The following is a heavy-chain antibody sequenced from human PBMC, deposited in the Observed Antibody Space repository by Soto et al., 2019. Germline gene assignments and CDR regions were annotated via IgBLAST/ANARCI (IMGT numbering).Heavy chain of an antibody. CDR3: AKAGEGAVTTLYYYGMDV. J-gene: IGHJ6*02. CDR2: ISGTGGTK. V-gene: IGHV3-23*01. D-gene: IGHD4-17*01. CDR1: GFTFSTYT. Sequence: GGSLRLSCAASGFTFSTYTMNWVRQAPGKGLEWVSGISGTGGTKYYADSVKGRFTISRDNSKNTLYLQMNSLRAEDTAVYYCAKAGEGAVTTLYYYGMDVWGQGTTVTVSS.